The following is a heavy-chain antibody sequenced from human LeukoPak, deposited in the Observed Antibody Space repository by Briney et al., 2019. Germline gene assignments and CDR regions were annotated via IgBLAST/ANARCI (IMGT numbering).Heavy chain of an antibody. J-gene: IGHJ4*02. CDR1: GYTFTGYY. CDR3: ARYSELLACNDY. Sequence: ASVKVSCKASGYTFTGYYMHWVRQAPGQGLEWMGRINPNGGGTNYAQKFQGRVTMTRDTSISTAYMELSRLRSDDTAVYYCARYSELLACNDYWGQGTLVTVSS. CDR2: INPNGGGT. D-gene: IGHD2-15*01. V-gene: IGHV1-2*06.